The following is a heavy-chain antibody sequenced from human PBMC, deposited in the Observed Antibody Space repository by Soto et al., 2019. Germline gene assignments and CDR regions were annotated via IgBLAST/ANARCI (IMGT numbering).Heavy chain of an antibody. CDR3: ARGDYDFWSGYPH. J-gene: IGHJ4*02. D-gene: IGHD3-3*01. V-gene: IGHV3-30*09. Sequence: QPGGSLRLSCAASGFTFSSYVMHWVRQAPGKGLEWVAVISYDGSNKYYADSVKGRFAISRDSSKNTLYLQMNSLSAEDTAVYYCARGDYDFWSGYPHWGQGTLVTVSS. CDR1: GFTFSSYV. CDR2: ISYDGSNK.